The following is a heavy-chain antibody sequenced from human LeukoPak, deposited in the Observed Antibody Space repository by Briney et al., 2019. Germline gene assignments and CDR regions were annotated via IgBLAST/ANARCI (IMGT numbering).Heavy chain of an antibody. CDR3: ARASSYTGHLGW. Sequence: SETLSLTCTVSGGSISSYYWSWIRQPPGKRLEWIGYIYYSGSTNYNPSLKSRVTISVDTSKHQFSLNLISVTAADTAVYYCARASSYTGHLGWWGQGTLVTVSS. D-gene: IGHD2-2*01. V-gene: IGHV4-59*08. J-gene: IGHJ4*02. CDR1: GGSISSYY. CDR2: IYYSGST.